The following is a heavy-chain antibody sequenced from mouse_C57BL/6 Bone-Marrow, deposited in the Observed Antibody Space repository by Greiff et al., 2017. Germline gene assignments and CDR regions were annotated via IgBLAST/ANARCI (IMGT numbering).Heavy chain of an antibody. CDR1: GYTFTSYG. D-gene: IGHD3-2*02. CDR2: IYPRSGNT. J-gene: IGHJ3*01. Sequence: QVQLQQSGAELARPGASVKLSCKASGYTFTSYGISWVKQRTGQGLEWIGEIYPRSGNTYYNEKFKGKATLTADKSSSTAYMELRSLTSEDSAVYFCARVRSSGYLAYWGQGTLVTVSA. CDR3: ARVRSSGYLAY. V-gene: IGHV1-81*01.